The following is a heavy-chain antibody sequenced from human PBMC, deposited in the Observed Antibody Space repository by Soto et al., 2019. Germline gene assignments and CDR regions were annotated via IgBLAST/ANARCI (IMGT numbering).Heavy chain of an antibody. Sequence: SETLSLTCTVSGGSISSYYWSWIRQPPGKGLEWIGYIYYSGSTNYNPSLKSRVTISVDTSKNQFSLKLSSVTAADTAVYYCARDPYYYDSSGYYYSGYYYGMDVWGQGTTVTVSS. D-gene: IGHD3-22*01. CDR1: GGSISSYY. V-gene: IGHV4-59*01. CDR2: IYYSGST. J-gene: IGHJ6*02. CDR3: ARDPYYYDSSGYYYSGYYYGMDV.